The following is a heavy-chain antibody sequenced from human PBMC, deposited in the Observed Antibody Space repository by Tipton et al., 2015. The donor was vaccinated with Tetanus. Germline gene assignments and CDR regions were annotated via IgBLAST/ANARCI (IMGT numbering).Heavy chain of an antibody. CDR2: IHYSGST. D-gene: IGHD1-26*01. J-gene: IGHJ4*02. CDR1: GGSFSSYY. CDR3: AKGIVGAFLDVDY. Sequence: TLSLTCTVSGGSFSSYYWNWIRQPPGKGLEWIGNIHYSGSTNYNPSLKSRVTMSLDTSKNQFSLKLSSVTAADTAVYYCAKGIVGAFLDVDYWGQGSLVTVSS. V-gene: IGHV4-59*01.